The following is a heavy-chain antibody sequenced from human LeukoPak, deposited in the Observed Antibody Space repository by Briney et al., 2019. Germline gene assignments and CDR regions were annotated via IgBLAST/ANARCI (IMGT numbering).Heavy chain of an antibody. CDR2: ISGSGGIT. V-gene: IGHV3-23*01. J-gene: IGHJ4*02. CDR3: ARGRIGGWTDY. Sequence: PGGSLRLSCVASGFTFGTYSMNWVRQAPGKGLEWVSGISGSGGITYYSDSVEGRFTISRDNSKNTVYLQMNSLRAEDTAVYYCARGRIGGWTDYWGQGTLVTVSS. CDR1: GFTFGTYS. D-gene: IGHD6-19*01.